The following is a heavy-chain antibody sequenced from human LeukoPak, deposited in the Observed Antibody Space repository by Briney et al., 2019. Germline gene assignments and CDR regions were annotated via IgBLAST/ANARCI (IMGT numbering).Heavy chain of an antibody. J-gene: IGHJ5*02. V-gene: IGHV3-30-3*01. CDR2: ISYDGSNK. D-gene: IGHD4-17*01. CDR3: ASFGGDYDYGDYGWFDP. Sequence: GSLRLSCAASGFIFSFYTMHWVRQAPGKGLEWVAVISYDGSNKFYADSVKGRFTISRDNSNNTLFLQMNSLRAEDTAVYYCASFGGDYDYGDYGWFDPWGQGTLVTVSS. CDR1: GFIFSFYT.